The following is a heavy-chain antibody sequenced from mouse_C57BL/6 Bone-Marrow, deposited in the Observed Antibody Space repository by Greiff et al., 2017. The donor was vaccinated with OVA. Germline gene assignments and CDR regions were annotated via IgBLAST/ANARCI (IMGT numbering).Heavy chain of an antibody. CDR1: GYTFTDYY. CDR3: ARSGKRYFDV. J-gene: IGHJ1*03. D-gene: IGHD3-1*01. CDR2: IYPYNGGT. Sequence: EVQLQESGPVLVKPGASVKMSCKASGYTFTDYYMNWVKQSPGKSLEWIGVIYPYNGGTSYNQKFKGKATLTVDKSSSTAYMELNSLTSEDSAVYYCARSGKRYFDVWGTGTTVTVSS. V-gene: IGHV1-19*01.